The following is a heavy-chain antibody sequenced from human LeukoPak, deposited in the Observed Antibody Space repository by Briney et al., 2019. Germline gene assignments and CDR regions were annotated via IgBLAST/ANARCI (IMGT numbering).Heavy chain of an antibody. CDR2: ISSSSSTI. D-gene: IGHD3-10*01. CDR1: GFTFSSYS. Sequence: GGSLRLSCAASGFTFSSYSMNWVRQAPGKGLEWVSYISSSSSTIYYADSVKGRFTISRDNAKNSLYLQMNSLRAEDTAVYYCARGYRTPGGYYYFDYWGQGTLVTVSS. J-gene: IGHJ4*02. V-gene: IGHV3-48*01. CDR3: ARGYRTPGGYYYFDY.